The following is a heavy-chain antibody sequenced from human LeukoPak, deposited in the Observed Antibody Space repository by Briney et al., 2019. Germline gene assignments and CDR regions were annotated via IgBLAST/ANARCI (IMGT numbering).Heavy chain of an antibody. CDR2: ISVSRDHK. CDR1: GFTFSDYW. CDR3: VRDSAHVVVVPPVMSLGLDNWFDP. J-gene: IGHJ5*02. V-gene: IGHV3-11*05. Sequence: GGSRRLSCAASGFTFSDYWMSWIRQAPGKGLEWVSFISVSRDHKKYADSVKGRFTISRDNAKNLLYLQMNSLRAEDTAVYYCVRDSAHVVVVPPVMSLGLDNWFDPWGQGTLLTVSS. D-gene: IGHD2-2*01.